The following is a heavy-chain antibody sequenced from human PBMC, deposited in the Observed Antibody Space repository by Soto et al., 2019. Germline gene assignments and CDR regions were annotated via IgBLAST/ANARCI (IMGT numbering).Heavy chain of an antibody. CDR1: GFTFSSYG. V-gene: IGHV3-33*01. J-gene: IGHJ4*02. CDR2: IWYDGSNK. D-gene: IGHD3-22*01. CDR3: ARDGNYYDSSGSVPFDY. Sequence: GGSLRLSCAASGFTFSSYGMHWVRQAPGKGLEWVAVIWYDGSNKYYADSVKGRFTISRDNSKNTLYLQMNSLRAEDTAVYYCARDGNYYDSSGSVPFDYWGQGTLVTVSS.